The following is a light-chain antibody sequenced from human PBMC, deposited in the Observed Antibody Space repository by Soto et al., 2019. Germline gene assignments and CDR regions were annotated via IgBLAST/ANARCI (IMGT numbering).Light chain of an antibody. V-gene: IGKV3-20*01. Sequence: EIVLTQSPGTLSLSPWERATLSCRASQSVRNNYLAWYQQTPGQAPRPLIYDTSSRAVGIPDRFRGSGSGTDFTLTISRLEPEDFAVYYCQQSGSSPWTFGQGTKLEIK. CDR1: QSVRNNY. J-gene: IGKJ1*01. CDR3: QQSGSSPWT. CDR2: DTS.